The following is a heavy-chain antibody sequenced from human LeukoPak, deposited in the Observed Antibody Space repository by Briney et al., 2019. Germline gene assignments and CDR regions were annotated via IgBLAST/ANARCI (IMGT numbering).Heavy chain of an antibody. J-gene: IGHJ4*02. V-gene: IGHV3-7*01. Sequence: GGSLRLSCAASGFIFSTYWMSWVRQAPGKGLEWVANIKQDGREIYYVDSVKGRFTISRDNAKNSLYLQMNSLRAEDTAVYYCARDQRGWYYFDYWGQGTLVTVSS. D-gene: IGHD6-19*01. CDR3: ARDQRGWYYFDY. CDR1: GFIFSTYW. CDR2: IKQDGREI.